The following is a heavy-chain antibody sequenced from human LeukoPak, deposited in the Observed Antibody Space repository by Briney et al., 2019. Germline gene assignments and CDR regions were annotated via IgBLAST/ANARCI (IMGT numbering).Heavy chain of an antibody. Sequence: PSETLSLTCTVSGGSISSGDYYWSWIRQPPGKGLEWIGYIYYSGSTYYNPSLKSRVTISVDTSKNQFSLKLSSVTAADTAVYYCARQVAIVEPTDPNWFDSWGQGTLVTVSS. CDR2: IYYSGST. V-gene: IGHV4-30-4*01. J-gene: IGHJ5*01. CDR1: GGSISSGDYY. CDR3: ARQVAIVEPTDPNWFDS. D-gene: IGHD1-26*01.